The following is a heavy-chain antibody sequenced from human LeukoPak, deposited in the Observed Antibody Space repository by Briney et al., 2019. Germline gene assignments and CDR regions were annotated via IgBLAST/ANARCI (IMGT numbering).Heavy chain of an antibody. J-gene: IGHJ2*01. D-gene: IGHD6-19*01. CDR1: GFTFSSYG. CDR3: AKGGREPARLAVPMYHYFDG. V-gene: IGHV3-23*01. CDR2: ISGRTGNS. Sequence: GRSLRLSCAASGFTFSSYGMHWVRQAPGKGLEWVSGISGRTGNSDYADAVKGRFTISRDNSKDTVFLQMNSLRVEDTAVYYCAKGGREPARLAVPMYHYFDGWGRGTRVTVSS.